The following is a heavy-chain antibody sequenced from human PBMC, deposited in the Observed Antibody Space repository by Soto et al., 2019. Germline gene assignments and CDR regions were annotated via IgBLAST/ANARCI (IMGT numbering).Heavy chain of an antibody. CDR2: IYYSGST. D-gene: IGHD6-19*01. CDR1: GGSISSSSYY. V-gene: IGHV4-39*01. Sequence: SETLSLTCTVSGGSISSSSYYWGWIRQPPGKGLEWIGSIYYSGSTYYNPSLKSRVTISVDTSKNQFSLKLSSVTAADTAVYYCARHFQSFSAWLVNWFDPWGQGTLVTVSS. CDR3: ARHFQSFSAWLVNWFDP. J-gene: IGHJ5*02.